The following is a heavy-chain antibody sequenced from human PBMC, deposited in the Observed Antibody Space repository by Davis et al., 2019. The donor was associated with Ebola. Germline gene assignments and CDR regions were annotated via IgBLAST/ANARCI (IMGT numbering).Heavy chain of an antibody. D-gene: IGHD4-11*01. CDR1: GFTFSSYA. CDR2: ISYDGSNK. J-gene: IGHJ6*03. V-gene: IGHV3-30-3*01. Sequence: PGGSLRLSCAASGFTFSSYAMHWVRQAPGKGLEWVAVISYDGSNKYYADSVKGRFTISRDNSKNTLYLQMNSLRDEDTAVYYCATPPTDYYYYYMDVWGKGTTVTVSS. CDR3: ATPPTDYYYYYMDV.